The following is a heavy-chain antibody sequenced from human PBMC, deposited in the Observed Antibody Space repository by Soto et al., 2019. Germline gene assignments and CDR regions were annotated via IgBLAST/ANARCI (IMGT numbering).Heavy chain of an antibody. CDR1: GYTFTGYY. Sequence: ASVKVSCKASGYTFTGYYMHWVRQAPGQGLEWMGWINPNSGGTNYAQKFQGRVTMTRDTSISTAYMELSRLRSDDTAVYYCARVACSGGSCYSYWYFDLWGRGTLVTV. D-gene: IGHD2-15*01. J-gene: IGHJ2*01. CDR2: INPNSGGT. CDR3: ARVACSGGSCYSYWYFDL. V-gene: IGHV1-2*02.